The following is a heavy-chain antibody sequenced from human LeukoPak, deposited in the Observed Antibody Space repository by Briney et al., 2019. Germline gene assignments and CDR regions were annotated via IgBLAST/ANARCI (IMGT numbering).Heavy chain of an antibody. CDR3: ARGDSSGYYVAFAI. J-gene: IGHJ3*02. CDR2: IYHSGST. Sequence: PSETLSLTCNVSGASISSGAYYWSWIRQPPGKGLEWIGYIYHSGSTYYNPSLKSRVTISVDRSKNQFSLNLNSVTAADTAVYYCARGDSSGYYVAFAIWGQGTMVTVSS. CDR1: GASISSGAYY. V-gene: IGHV4-30-2*01. D-gene: IGHD3-22*01.